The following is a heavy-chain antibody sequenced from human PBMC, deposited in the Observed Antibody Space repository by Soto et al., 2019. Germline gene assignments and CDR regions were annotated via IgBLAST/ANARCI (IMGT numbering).Heavy chain of an antibody. Sequence: ASVKVSCKASGYTFTSYGISWVRQAPGQGLEWMGWISAYNGNTNYAQKLQGKVTMTTDTSTSTAYMELRSLRSDDTAVYYCARDSGSGRSAAGTYYWGQRSLVTVSS. CDR3: ARDSGSGRSAAGTYY. D-gene: IGHD3-10*01. V-gene: IGHV1-18*01. CDR1: GYTFTSYG. J-gene: IGHJ4*02. CDR2: ISAYNGNT.